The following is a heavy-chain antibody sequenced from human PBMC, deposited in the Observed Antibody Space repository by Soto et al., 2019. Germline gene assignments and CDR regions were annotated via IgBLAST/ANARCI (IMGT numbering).Heavy chain of an antibody. J-gene: IGHJ6*02. V-gene: IGHV3-30*18. CDR1: GFTFSSYG. Sequence: GGSLRLSCAASGFTFSSYGMHWVRQAPGKGLEWVAVISYDGSNKYYADSVKGRFTISRDNSKNTLYLQMNSLRAEDTAVYYCAKDPVNRITMVRGVIVEDYYYYYGMDVWGQGTTVTVSS. D-gene: IGHD3-10*01. CDR3: AKDPVNRITMVRGVIVEDYYYYYGMDV. CDR2: ISYDGSNK.